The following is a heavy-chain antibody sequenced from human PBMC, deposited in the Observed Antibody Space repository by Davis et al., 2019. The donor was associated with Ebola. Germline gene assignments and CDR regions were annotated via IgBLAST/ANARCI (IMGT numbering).Heavy chain of an antibody. CDR3: ARHLVDRGTYSSDPLFYYYYGMDV. CDR1: GGSISSSNW. J-gene: IGHJ6*02. V-gene: IGHV4-4*02. D-gene: IGHD6-19*01. Sequence: GSLRLSCAVSGGSISSSNWWSWVRQPPGKGLEWIGYIYHSGSTYYNPSLKSRVTISVDTSKNQFSLKLSSVTAADTAVYYCARHLVDRGTYSSDPLFYYYYGMDVWGQGTTVTVSS. CDR2: IYHSGST.